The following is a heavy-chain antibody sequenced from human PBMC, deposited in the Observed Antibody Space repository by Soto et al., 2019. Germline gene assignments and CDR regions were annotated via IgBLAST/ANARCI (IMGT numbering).Heavy chain of an antibody. D-gene: IGHD3-9*01. CDR1: GFTFSNAW. Sequence: GGSLRLSCAASGFTFSNAWMSWVRQAPGKGLEWVGRIKSKTDGGTTDYAAPVKGRFTISRDDSKNTLYLQMNSLKTEDTAVYYCTTTHYDILTGYTDYWGQGTLVTVSS. J-gene: IGHJ4*02. CDR2: IKSKTDGGTT. V-gene: IGHV3-15*01. CDR3: TTTHYDILTGYTDY.